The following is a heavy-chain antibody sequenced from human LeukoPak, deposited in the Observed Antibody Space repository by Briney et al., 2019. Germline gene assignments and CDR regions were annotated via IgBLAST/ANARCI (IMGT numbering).Heavy chain of an antibody. CDR1: GYTLTSYD. V-gene: IGHV1-8*01. J-gene: IGHJ6*03. Sequence: GASVKVSCKASGYTLTSYDINWVRQATGQGLEWMGWMNPNSGNTGYAQKFQGRVTMTRNTSISTAYMELSSLRSEDTAVYYCARGGVPAAGWGYYYYYMDVWGKGTTVTVSS. CDR2: MNPNSGNT. D-gene: IGHD2-2*01. CDR3: ARGGVPAAGWGYYYYYMDV.